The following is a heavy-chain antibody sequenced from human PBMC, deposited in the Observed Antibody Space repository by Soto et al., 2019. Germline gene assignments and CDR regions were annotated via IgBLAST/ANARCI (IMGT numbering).Heavy chain of an antibody. D-gene: IGHD7-27*01. CDR2: IYYSGST. Sequence: SETLSLTCTVSGGSISSSSYYWGWIRQPPGKGLEWIGSIYYSGSTYYNPSLKSRVTISVDTSKNQFSLKLSSVTAADTAVYYCARRTGPFDYWGQGTLVTVSS. J-gene: IGHJ4*02. CDR3: ARRTGPFDY. CDR1: GGSISSSSYY. V-gene: IGHV4-39*01.